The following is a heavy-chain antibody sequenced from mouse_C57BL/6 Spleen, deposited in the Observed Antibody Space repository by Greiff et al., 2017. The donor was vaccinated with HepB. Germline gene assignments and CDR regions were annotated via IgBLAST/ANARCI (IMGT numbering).Heavy chain of an antibody. Sequence: QVQLQQPGAELVKPGASVKLSCKASGYTFTSYWMQWVKQRPGQGLEWIGEIDPSDSYTNYNQKFKGKATLTVDTSSSTAYMQLSSLTSEDSAVYYWSREGYDGLNGFAYWGQGTLVTVSA. J-gene: IGHJ3*01. D-gene: IGHD2-3*01. CDR1: GYTFTSYW. V-gene: IGHV1-50*01. CDR2: IDPSDSYT. CDR3: SREGYDGLNGFAY.